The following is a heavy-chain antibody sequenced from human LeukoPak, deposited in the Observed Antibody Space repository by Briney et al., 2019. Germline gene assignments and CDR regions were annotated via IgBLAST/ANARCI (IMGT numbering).Heavy chain of an antibody. J-gene: IGHJ6*03. Sequence: ASVKVSCKASGYTFTGYYMHWVRQAPGQGLEWMGWINPNSGGTNYAQQFQGRVTMTRDTSISTAYMELSRLRSDDTAVYYCASAWREHYMDVWGKGTTVTVSS. CDR2: INPNSGGT. D-gene: IGHD1-26*01. CDR3: ASAWREHYMDV. V-gene: IGHV1-2*02. CDR1: GYTFTGYY.